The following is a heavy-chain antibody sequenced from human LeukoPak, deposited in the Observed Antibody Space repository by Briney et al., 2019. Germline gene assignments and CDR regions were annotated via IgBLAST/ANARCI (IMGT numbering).Heavy chain of an antibody. CDR2: ISYDGSNK. Sequence: GGPLRLSCAASGFTFSSYAMHWVRQAPGKGLEWVAVISYDGSNKYYADSVKGRFTISRDNSKNTLYLQMNSLRAEDTAVYYCARDGDSSGYYLPNFDYWGQGTLVTVSS. V-gene: IGHV3-30*01. D-gene: IGHD3-22*01. CDR1: GFTFSSYA. J-gene: IGHJ4*02. CDR3: ARDGDSSGYYLPNFDY.